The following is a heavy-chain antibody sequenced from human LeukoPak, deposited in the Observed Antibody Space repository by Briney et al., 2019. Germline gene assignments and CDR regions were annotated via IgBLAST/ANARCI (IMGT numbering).Heavy chain of an antibody. J-gene: IGHJ3*02. D-gene: IGHD2-15*01. CDR3: ARFADPRTSYCSGGSCYDAFDI. Sequence: KPSETLSLTCTVSGGSISSYYWSWIRQPPGKGLEWIGYIYYSGSTNYNPSLKSRVTISVDTSKNQFSLKLSSVTAADTAVYYCARFADPRTSYCSGGSCYDAFDIWGQGTMVTVSS. V-gene: IGHV4-59*08. CDR2: IYYSGST. CDR1: GGSISSYY.